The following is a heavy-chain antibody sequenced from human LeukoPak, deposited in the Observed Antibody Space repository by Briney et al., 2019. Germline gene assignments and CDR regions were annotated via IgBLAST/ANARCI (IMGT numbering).Heavy chain of an antibody. CDR2: ISYDGSNK. Sequence: GGSLRLSCAASGFTFSSYGMHWVRQAPGKGLEWVAVISYDGSNKYYADSVKGRFTISRDNSKNTLYLQMNSLRAEDTAVYYCAKSFDSSSWLELNYFDYWGQGTLVTVSS. V-gene: IGHV3-30*18. D-gene: IGHD6-13*01. CDR1: GFTFSSYG. J-gene: IGHJ4*02. CDR3: AKSFDSSSWLELNYFDY.